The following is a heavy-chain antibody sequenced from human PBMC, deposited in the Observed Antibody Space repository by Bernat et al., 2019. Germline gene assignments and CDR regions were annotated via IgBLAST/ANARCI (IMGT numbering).Heavy chain of an antibody. Sequence: QVQLQQWGAGLLKPSETLSLTCAVYVESFSGHYWSWIRQPPGKGLEWIGEINHGGSTNYNPSLKSRVTMSVDTSKNQFPLKLSSVPAADTAVYYCARGAAAGPRFDYWGQGTHVTVSS. V-gene: IGHV4-34*01. CDR2: INHGGST. D-gene: IGHD6-13*01. CDR1: VESFSGHY. CDR3: ARGAAAGPRFDY. J-gene: IGHJ4*02.